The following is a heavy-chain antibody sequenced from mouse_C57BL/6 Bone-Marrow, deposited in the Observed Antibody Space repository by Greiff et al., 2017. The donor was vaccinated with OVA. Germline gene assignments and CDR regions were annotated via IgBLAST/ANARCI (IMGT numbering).Heavy chain of an antibody. CDR2: ISSGGSYT. Sequence: EVNLVESGGDLVKPGGSLKLSCAASGFTFSSYGMSWVRQTPDKRLEWVATISSGGSYTYYPDSVKGRCTISRDNAKNTLYLQMSSLKSVDTAMYYCSRQRRLFAYWGQGTLVTVSA. V-gene: IGHV5-6*01. CDR1: GFTFSSYG. J-gene: IGHJ3*01. CDR3: SRQRRLFAY.